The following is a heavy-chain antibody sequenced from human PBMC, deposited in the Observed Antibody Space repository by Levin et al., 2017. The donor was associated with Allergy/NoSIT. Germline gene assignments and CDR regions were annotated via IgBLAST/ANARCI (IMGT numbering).Heavy chain of an antibody. D-gene: IGHD4/OR15-4a*01. CDR3: ATNKVLYPMTHYKY. Sequence: GGSLRLSCAASGFTFSSYSMTWVRQAPGKGLEWVSSISTSSSYMHYADSVKGRFTISRDNAKNSLYLQMNSLRDEDTAVSYCATNKVLYPMTHYKYWGQGTLVTVSS. CDR1: GFTFSSYS. CDR2: ISTSSSYM. J-gene: IGHJ4*02. V-gene: IGHV3-21*06.